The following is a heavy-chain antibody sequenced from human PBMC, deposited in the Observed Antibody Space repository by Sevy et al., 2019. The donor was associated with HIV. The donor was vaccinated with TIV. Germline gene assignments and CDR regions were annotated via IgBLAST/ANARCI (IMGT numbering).Heavy chain of an antibody. CDR3: VNSRGRYEGSSWLYYYYIMDV. Sequence: GGSLRLSCAASGFTFSRYGMHWARQAPGKGLEWVAVISQDGSDKEYADSVKGRFTISRDNSKDTVYLQMNSLRLEDTAVYYCVNSRGRYEGSSWLYYYYIMDVWGPGTTVTVSS. J-gene: IGHJ6*02. CDR1: GFTFSRYG. D-gene: IGHD6-13*01. CDR2: ISQDGSDK. V-gene: IGHV3-30*18.